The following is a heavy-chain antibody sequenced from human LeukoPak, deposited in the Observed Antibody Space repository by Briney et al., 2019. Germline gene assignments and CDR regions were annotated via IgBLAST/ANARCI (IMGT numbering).Heavy chain of an antibody. CDR3: AKFPLKLRMGWWFDP. CDR1: GFTFSSYG. CDR2: IRYDGSNK. Sequence: PGGSLRLSCAASGFTFSSYGMHWVRQAPGKGLEWVAFIRYDGSNKYYADSVKGRFTISRDNSKNTLYLQMNSLRAEDTAVYYCAKFPLKLRMGWWFDPWGQGTLVTVSS. J-gene: IGHJ5*02. V-gene: IGHV3-30*02. D-gene: IGHD1-7*01.